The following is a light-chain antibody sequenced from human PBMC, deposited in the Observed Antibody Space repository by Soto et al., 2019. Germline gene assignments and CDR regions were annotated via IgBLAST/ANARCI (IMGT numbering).Light chain of an antibody. CDR3: VSYTDTDTLV. CDR1: NTDVGQDNS. CDR2: EVT. V-gene: IGLV2-14*01. J-gene: IGLJ1*01. Sequence: QSALTQPASVSGSRGQSITISCVGRNTDVGQDNSVPWYQQGPGKAPKLLIFEVTNRPSGVSSRFSGSRSANTASLTISGLQPDDEGDYFCVSYTDTDTLVFGTGTKFTVL.